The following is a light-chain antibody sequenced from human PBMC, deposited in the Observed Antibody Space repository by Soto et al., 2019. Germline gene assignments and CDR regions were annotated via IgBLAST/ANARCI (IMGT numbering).Light chain of an antibody. CDR2: AAS. J-gene: IGKJ5*01. CDR1: QYINSY. Sequence: DIRRTQYPTSLSASVGDRVTITCRASQYINSYLNWYQQKPGKAPKLLIYAASSLQSGVPSRFSGSGSGTDFTLTISSLQPEDFATYYCQQSYSTITSGQGTRLEIK. V-gene: IGKV1-39*01. CDR3: QQSYSTIT.